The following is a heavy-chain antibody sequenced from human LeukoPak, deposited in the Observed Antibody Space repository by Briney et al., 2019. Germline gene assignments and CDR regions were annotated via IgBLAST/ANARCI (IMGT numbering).Heavy chain of an antibody. Sequence: GGSLRLSCAASGFTFSSNAMSWVRQAPGKGLEWVSAITGNAGSIYYADSVKGRFTISRDNAKNSLYLQMNSLRAEDTAVYYCARDKRGYYDSTGYYYFDYWGQGTLVTVSS. CDR2: ITGNAGSI. CDR1: GFTFSSNA. CDR3: ARDKRGYYDSTGYYYFDY. D-gene: IGHD3-22*01. J-gene: IGHJ4*02. V-gene: IGHV3-23*01.